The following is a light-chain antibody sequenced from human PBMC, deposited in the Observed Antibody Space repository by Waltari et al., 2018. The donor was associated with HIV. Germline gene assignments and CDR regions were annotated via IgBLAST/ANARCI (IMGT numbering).Light chain of an antibody. J-gene: IGLJ3*02. CDR2: GNN. CDR1: SLRNYY. V-gene: IGLV3-19*01. Sequence: SSDLSQDPAVSVALGQTVRITCQGDSLRNYYASWYQQKPGQAPILVIFGNNKRPSGIPDRFSGSNSGNTASLTITGAQAEDEADYYCNSRDSSDNHVFGGGTKVTV. CDR3: NSRDSSDNHV.